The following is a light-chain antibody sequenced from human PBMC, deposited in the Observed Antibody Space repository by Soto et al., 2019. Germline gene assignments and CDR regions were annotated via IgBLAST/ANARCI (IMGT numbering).Light chain of an antibody. CDR1: QSVGNN. CDR3: QQYRDWPLT. J-gene: IGKJ4*01. V-gene: IGKV3-15*01. Sequence: EIVVTQSPATLSVSPGERATLSCRASQSVGNNFAWYQQKPGQAPRLLIFATSTRATGVPARFSGSGSGTEFTLTIRSLQSEDFALYYCQQYRDWPLTFGGGAKVEIE. CDR2: ATS.